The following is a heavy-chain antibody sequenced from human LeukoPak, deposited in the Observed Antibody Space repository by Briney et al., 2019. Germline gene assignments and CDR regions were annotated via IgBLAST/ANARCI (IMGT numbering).Heavy chain of an antibody. CDR2: IYSGGST. Sequence: GGCLRLSCAASGFTVSSDYMSWVRPAPGKGLEWVSVIYSGGSTYYADSVKGRFTISRDNSKNTLYLQMNSLRAEDTAVYYCGRRSGNHWGQGTLVTVSS. CDR3: GRRSGNH. CDR1: GFTVSSDY. D-gene: IGHD1-1*01. J-gene: IGHJ5*02. V-gene: IGHV3-53*01.